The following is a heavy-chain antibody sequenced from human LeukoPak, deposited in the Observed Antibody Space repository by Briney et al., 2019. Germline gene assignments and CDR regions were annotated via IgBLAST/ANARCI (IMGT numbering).Heavy chain of an antibody. CDR2: ISNDGSNK. CDR3: ARVNQGRSGYFQH. V-gene: IGHV3-30*04. J-gene: IGHJ1*01. Sequence: PGGSLRLSCAASTFTFSSYAMHWVRQSPGKGLEWVTVISNDGSNKYYADSVKGRFTISRDNSKNTLDLQMNSLRAEDTAVYYCARVNQGRSGYFQHWGQGTLVTVSS. D-gene: IGHD1-26*01. CDR1: TFTFSSYA.